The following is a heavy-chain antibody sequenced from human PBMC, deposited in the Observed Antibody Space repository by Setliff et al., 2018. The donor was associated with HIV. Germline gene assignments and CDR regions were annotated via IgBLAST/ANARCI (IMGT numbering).Heavy chain of an antibody. CDR1: GGSFSGYY. V-gene: IGHV4-34*01. CDR2: INHSGST. J-gene: IGHJ1*01. Sequence: NPSETLSLTCAVYGGSFSGYYWSWIRQPPGKGLEWIGEINHSGSTNCNPSLKSRVTISVDTSKNQFSLKLSSVTAADTAVFYCARGGYSYGFGRHRAYFQYWGQGTQVNVSS. CDR3: ARGGYSYGFGRHRAYFQY. D-gene: IGHD5-18*01.